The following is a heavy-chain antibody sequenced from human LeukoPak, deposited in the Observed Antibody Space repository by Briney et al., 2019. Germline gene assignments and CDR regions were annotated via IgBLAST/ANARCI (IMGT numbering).Heavy chain of an antibody. CDR1: GFTFSNAW. D-gene: IGHD3-22*01. J-gene: IGHJ3*01. V-gene: IGHV3-15*01. CDR3: TTALLTIYDKY. Sequence: KSGGSLRLSCAASGFTFSNAWMSWVRQAPGKGLEWVGCIKSKTDGGTTDYAAPVKGRFTISRDDSKNTLYLQMNSLKTEDTAVYYCTTALLTIYDKYWGQGTMVTVSS. CDR2: IKSKTDGGTT.